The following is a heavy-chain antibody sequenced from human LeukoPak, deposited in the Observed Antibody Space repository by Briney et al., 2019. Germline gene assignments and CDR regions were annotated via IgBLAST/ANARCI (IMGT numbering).Heavy chain of an antibody. D-gene: IGHD1-26*01. Sequence: ASVRVSCKTSGYTXSNFGINWVRQAPGQGLEWMGWISGNNDNPNYGQKFQGRFTVTTGSSTSTAYMELRNLRFDDTAVYYCARDGTSTDDYWGQGTLVTVSS. CDR3: ARDGTSTDDY. CDR1: GYTXSNFG. J-gene: IGHJ4*02. V-gene: IGHV1-18*01. CDR2: ISGNNDNP.